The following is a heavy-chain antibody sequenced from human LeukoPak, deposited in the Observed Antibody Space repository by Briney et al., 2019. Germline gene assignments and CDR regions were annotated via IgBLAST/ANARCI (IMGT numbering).Heavy chain of an antibody. D-gene: IGHD3-22*01. Sequence: ASVKVSCKASGYTFTSYDINWVRQATGQGLEWMGWMNPNSGNTGYAQKFQGRVTMTRNTSISTAYMELSSLRSEDTAVYYCARGGITMISSGPRYYYYMDVWGKGTTVTVSS. CDR1: GYTFTSYD. V-gene: IGHV1-8*01. J-gene: IGHJ6*03. CDR3: ARGGITMISSGPRYYYYMDV. CDR2: MNPNSGNT.